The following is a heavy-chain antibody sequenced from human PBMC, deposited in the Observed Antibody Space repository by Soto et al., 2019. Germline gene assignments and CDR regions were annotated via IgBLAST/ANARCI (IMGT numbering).Heavy chain of an antibody. CDR1: GGSFSGYY. D-gene: IGHD3-22*01. CDR3: ARDNYYDSSGYYYGHYYYGMDV. J-gene: IGHJ6*02. Sequence: KPSETLSLTCAVYGGSFSGYYWSWIRQPPGKGLEWIGEINHSGSTNYNPSLKSRVTISVDTSKNQFSLKLSSVTAADTAVYYCARDNYYDSSGYYYGHYYYGMDVWGQGTTVTVSS. CDR2: INHSGST. V-gene: IGHV4-34*01.